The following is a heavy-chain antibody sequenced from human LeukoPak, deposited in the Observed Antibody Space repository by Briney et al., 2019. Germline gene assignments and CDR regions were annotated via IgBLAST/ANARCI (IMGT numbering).Heavy chain of an antibody. J-gene: IGHJ6*02. CDR3: ARGECSSTSCYYYYGMDV. CDR1: GYTFTDYY. CDR2: INPNSGGT. D-gene: IGHD2-2*01. V-gene: IGHV1-2*02. Sequence: ASVKVSCKASGYTFTDYYMHWVRQAPGQGLEWMGWINPNSGGTNYAQKFQGRVTMTRDTSISTAYMELSRLRSDDTAVYYCARGECSSTSCYYYYGMDVWGQGTTVTVSS.